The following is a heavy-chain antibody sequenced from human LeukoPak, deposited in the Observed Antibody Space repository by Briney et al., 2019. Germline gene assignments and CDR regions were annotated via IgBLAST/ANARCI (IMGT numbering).Heavy chain of an antibody. D-gene: IGHD3-10*01. CDR3: ARVGYYYGSGSYGYFDY. J-gene: IGHJ4*02. V-gene: IGHV3-66*01. CDR1: GFTVSSNY. CDR2: IYSGGST. Sequence: GGSLRLSCEASGFTVSSNYMSWVRQAPGKGLEWVSVIYSGGSTYYADSVKGRFTISRDNSKNTLYLQMYSLRAEDTAVYYCARVGYYYGSGSYGYFDYWGQGTLVTVSS.